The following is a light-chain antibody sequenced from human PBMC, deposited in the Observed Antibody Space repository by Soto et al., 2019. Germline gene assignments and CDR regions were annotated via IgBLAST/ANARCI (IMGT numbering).Light chain of an antibody. V-gene: IGKV2-30*01. Sequence: DVVMTQSPLSLPVTLGQPASISCRSSQSLVYSDGDTYLNWFQQRPGQSPRRLIYKVSKRDSGVTDRFSGSRPGTDFTLKISTVEAEDVGVSYCMQGTHWPRKFGQGTKVDIK. CDR3: MQGTHWPRK. CDR2: KVS. J-gene: IGKJ1*01. CDR1: QSLVYSDGDTY.